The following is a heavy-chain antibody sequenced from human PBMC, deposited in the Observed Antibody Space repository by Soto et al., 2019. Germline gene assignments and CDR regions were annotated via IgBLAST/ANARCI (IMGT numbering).Heavy chain of an antibody. CDR1: GFTFSSYG. CDR3: AKDDSSGSWVFDY. CDR2: ISYDGSNK. J-gene: IGHJ4*02. D-gene: IGHD3-22*01. Sequence: GGSLRLSCAASGFTFSSYGMHWVRQAPGEGLEWVAVISYDGSNKYYADSVKGRFTISRDNSKNTLYLQMNSLRAEDTAVYYCAKDDSSGSWVFDYWGQGTLVTVSS. V-gene: IGHV3-30*18.